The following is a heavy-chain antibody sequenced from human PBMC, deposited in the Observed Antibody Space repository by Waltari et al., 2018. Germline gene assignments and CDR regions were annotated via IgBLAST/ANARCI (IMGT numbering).Heavy chain of an antibody. CDR1: GYTFTDYY. Sequence: QVQLVQSGAEVKKPGASVKVSCKASGYTFTDYYMQWVRQAPGQGLEWMGRINPNSGGTNYAQKFQGRVTMTRDTSISTAYMELSRLRSDDTAVYYCARDKFITGTTGFAYWGQGTLVTVSS. V-gene: IGHV1-2*06. CDR2: INPNSGGT. J-gene: IGHJ4*02. D-gene: IGHD1-7*01. CDR3: ARDKFITGTTGFAY.